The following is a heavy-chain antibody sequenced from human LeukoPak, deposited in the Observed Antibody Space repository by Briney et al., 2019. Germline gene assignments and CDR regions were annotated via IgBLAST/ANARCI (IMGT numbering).Heavy chain of an antibody. V-gene: IGHV4-34*01. D-gene: IGHD5-18*01. Sequence: SETLSLTCAVYGGSFSGYYWSWIRQPPGEGLEWIGEINRSGSTNYNPSLKSRVTISVDTSKNQFSLKLSSVTAADTAVYYCARNRRGYSYGYPPLYFDYWGQGTLVTVSS. CDR3: ARNRRGYSYGYPPLYFDY. J-gene: IGHJ4*02. CDR1: GGSFSGYY. CDR2: INRSGST.